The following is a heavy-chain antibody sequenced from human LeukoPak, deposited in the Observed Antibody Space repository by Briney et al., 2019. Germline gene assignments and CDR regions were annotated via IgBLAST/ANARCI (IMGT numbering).Heavy chain of an antibody. D-gene: IGHD5-12*01. Sequence: SETLSLTCTVSGGSISSYYWSWIRQPPGKGPEWLGYIYYSGSTNYNPSLKSRVTISVDTSKNQFSLKLSSVTAADTAVYYCARDAVARRFDPWGQGTLVTVSS. CDR1: GGSISSYY. CDR3: ARDAVARRFDP. J-gene: IGHJ5*02. V-gene: IGHV4-59*01. CDR2: IYYSGST.